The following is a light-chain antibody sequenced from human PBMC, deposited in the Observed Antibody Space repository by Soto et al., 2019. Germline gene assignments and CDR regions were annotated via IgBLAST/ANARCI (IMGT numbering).Light chain of an antibody. Sequence: QSALTQPPSASGSPGQSITISCTGSSSDVGGYNYVSWYQQHPGTAHKLMIYDDSNRPSGVSNCFSGSKSGNTASLTISGLQDEDEDDYYCSSYTSAYVFGAGTKLTVL. V-gene: IGLV2-14*01. CDR1: SSDVGGYNY. CDR3: SSYTSAYV. J-gene: IGLJ1*01. CDR2: DDS.